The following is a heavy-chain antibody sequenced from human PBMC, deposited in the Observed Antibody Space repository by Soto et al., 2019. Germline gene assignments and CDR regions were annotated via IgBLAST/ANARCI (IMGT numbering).Heavy chain of an antibody. CDR2: TYYTSKWYN. CDR1: GDSVFSNSVA. J-gene: IGHJ3*02. Sequence: SQTLSLTCGISGDSVFSNSVAWNWIRQSPSRGLEWLGRTYYTSKWYNDYAVSVKSRITINPDTSKNQFSLQLNSLTPDDTAVYYCVRGRNCAFDIWGQGTTVTVSS. CDR3: VRGRNCAFDI. V-gene: IGHV6-1*01.